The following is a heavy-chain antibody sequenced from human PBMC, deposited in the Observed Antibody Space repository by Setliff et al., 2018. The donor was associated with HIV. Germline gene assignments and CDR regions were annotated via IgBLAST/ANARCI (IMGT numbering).Heavy chain of an antibody. CDR2: IRYDGSSK. CDR1: GFIFSTYG. Sequence: GESLKISCAASGFIFSTYGMHWVRQAPGKGLEWVAFIRYDGSSKYYADSVKGRFTISRDQSKNTLYLQMTRLRTEDTSMYYCAKDPQQWLATGEYYFDYWGQGTLVTVSS. J-gene: IGHJ4*02. CDR3: AKDPQQWLATGEYYFDY. D-gene: IGHD6-19*01. V-gene: IGHV3-30*02.